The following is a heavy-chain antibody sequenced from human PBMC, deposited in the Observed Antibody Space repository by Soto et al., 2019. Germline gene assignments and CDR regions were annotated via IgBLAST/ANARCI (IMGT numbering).Heavy chain of an antibody. J-gene: IGHJ4*02. Sequence: GGSLRLSCAASGFTFSYYGMHWVRQAPGKGLEWVAVIWYDGSNKYYADSVKGRFTISRDNSKNTLYLQMNSLRAEDTAVYYCARDSNPDFWSGYYCDYWGQGTLVTVSS. CDR2: IWYDGSNK. CDR3: ARDSNPDFWSGYYCDY. CDR1: GFTFSYYG. V-gene: IGHV3-33*01. D-gene: IGHD3-3*01.